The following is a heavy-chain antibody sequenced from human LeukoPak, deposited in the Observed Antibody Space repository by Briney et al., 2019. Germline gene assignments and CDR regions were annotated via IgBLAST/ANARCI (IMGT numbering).Heavy chain of an antibody. CDR3: ARGRGYSSSWYAY. J-gene: IGHJ4*02. CDR2: ISGSGGGT. V-gene: IGHV3-23*01. D-gene: IGHD6-13*01. Sequence: GGSLRLSCAASGFTFSSYAMSWVRQAPGKGLEWVSGISGSGGGTYYADSVKGRFTISGDNSKNTLYLQMNSLRAEDTAVYYCARGRGYSSSWYAYWGQGTLVTVSS. CDR1: GFTFSSYA.